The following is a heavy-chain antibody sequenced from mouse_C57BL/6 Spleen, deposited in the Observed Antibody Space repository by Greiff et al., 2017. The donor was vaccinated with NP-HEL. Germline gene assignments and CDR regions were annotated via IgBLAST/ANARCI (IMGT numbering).Heavy chain of an antibody. J-gene: IGHJ2*01. CDR3: ARMDGYYLYYFDY. CDR2: ISSGSSTI. Sequence: EVMLVESGGGLVKPGGSLKLSCAASGFTFSDYGMHWVRQAPEKGLEWVAYISSGSSTIYYADTVKGRFTISRDNAKNTLFLQMTSLRSEDTARYYCARMDGYYLYYFDYWGQGTTLTVSS. CDR1: GFTFSDYG. V-gene: IGHV5-17*01. D-gene: IGHD2-3*01.